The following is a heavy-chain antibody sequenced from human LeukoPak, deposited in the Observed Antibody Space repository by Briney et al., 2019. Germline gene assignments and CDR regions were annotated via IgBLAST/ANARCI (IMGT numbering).Heavy chain of an antibody. J-gene: IGHJ4*02. V-gene: IGHV5-51*01. Sequence: GESLKISCKGSGYSFTSYWIGWVRQMPGKGLEWMGIIYPGDSDTRYSPSFQCQVTISADKSISTAYLQWSSLKASDTAMYYCARLLGPYCSSTSCYEYFDYWGQGTLVSVSS. CDR1: GYSFTSYW. D-gene: IGHD2-2*01. CDR2: IYPGDSDT. CDR3: ARLLGPYCSSTSCYEYFDY.